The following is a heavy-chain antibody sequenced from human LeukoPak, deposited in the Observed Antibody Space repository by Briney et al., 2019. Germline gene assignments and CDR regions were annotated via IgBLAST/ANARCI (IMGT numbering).Heavy chain of an antibody. J-gene: IGHJ4*02. CDR1: GFTFTSYY. V-gene: IGHV1-46*01. CDR3: ARTRGYSDYELDY. Sequence: ASVKVSCKASGFTFTSYYMHWVRQAPGQGLEWMGIINPSGGTTRHAQRFQGRVTMTRDTSTSTVYMELSSLRSEDTAVYYCARTRGYSDYELDYWGQGTLVTVSS. CDR2: INPSGGTT. D-gene: IGHD5-12*01.